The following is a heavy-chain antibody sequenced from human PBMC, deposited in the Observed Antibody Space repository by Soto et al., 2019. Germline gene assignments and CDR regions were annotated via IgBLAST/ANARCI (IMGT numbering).Heavy chain of an antibody. V-gene: IGHV4-59*01. D-gene: IGHD6-6*01. CDR1: GGSISRYS. Sequence: SETLSLPCTASGGSISRYSWSWIRQPPGKGLEWIGYIYYSGSTNYNPSLKSRVTISVDKSKNQFSLKLSSVNAAETAVYYCARVIARARSNWFDPWGQANLVTVSS. CDR2: IYYSGST. CDR3: ARVIARARSNWFDP. J-gene: IGHJ5*02.